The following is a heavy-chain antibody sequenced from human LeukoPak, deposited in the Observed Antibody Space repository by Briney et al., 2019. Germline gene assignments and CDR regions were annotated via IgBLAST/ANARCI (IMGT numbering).Heavy chain of an antibody. Sequence: GASVKVSCKASGYTFTSYAMHWVRQAPGQRLEWMGWINAGNGNTKYSQEFQGRVTITRDTSASTAYMELSSLRSEDMAVYYCARGKYYDSSGDAFDIWGQGTMVTVSS. CDR1: GYTFTSYA. CDR2: INAGNGNT. CDR3: ARGKYYDSSGDAFDI. J-gene: IGHJ3*02. V-gene: IGHV1-3*03. D-gene: IGHD3-22*01.